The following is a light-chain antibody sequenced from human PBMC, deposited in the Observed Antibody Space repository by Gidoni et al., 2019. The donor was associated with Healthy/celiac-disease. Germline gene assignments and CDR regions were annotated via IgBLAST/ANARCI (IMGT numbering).Light chain of an antibody. CDR2: GAS. J-gene: IGKJ1*01. V-gene: IGKV3-20*01. CDR3: QQYGSSPGT. Sequence: EIVLTQSPGTLSLSPGERATLSCRASQSVSSSYLAWYQQKPGQAPRLLIYGASSRANGIPDRFSGSGSGTDFTRASSRLEPEDFAVYYCQQYGSSPGTFGQGTKVEIK. CDR1: QSVSSSY.